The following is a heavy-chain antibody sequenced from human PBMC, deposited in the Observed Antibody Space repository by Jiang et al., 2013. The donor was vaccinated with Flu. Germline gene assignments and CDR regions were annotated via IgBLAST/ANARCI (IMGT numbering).Heavy chain of an antibody. CDR3: ARDLFWNGYSDV. V-gene: IGHV4-59*12. Sequence: GYIYYSGTTHYNPSLKDRVTIAVDRSKNQFSLQLFSVTAADTATYYCARDLFWNGYSDVWGKGTSVTVSS. CDR2: IYYSGTT. D-gene: IGHD3-3*01. J-gene: IGHJ6*04.